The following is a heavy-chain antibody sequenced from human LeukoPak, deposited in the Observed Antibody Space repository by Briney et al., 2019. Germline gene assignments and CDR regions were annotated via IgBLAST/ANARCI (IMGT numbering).Heavy chain of an antibody. Sequence: SVKVSCKASGGTFSSYAISWVRQAPGQGLEWMGGIIPIFGTANYAQKLQGRVTMTTDTSTSTAYMELRSLRSDDTAVYYCARDEDLTGLFDYWGQGTLVTVSS. D-gene: IGHD2-15*01. J-gene: IGHJ4*02. V-gene: IGHV1-69*05. CDR2: IIPIFGTA. CDR3: ARDEDLTGLFDY. CDR1: GGTFSSYA.